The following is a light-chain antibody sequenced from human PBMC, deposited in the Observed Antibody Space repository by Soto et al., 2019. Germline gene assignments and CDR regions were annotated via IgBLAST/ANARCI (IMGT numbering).Light chain of an antibody. V-gene: IGKV3-15*01. J-gene: IGKJ5*01. CDR1: QSVKIN. Sequence: EIVMTQSPATLSVSPGERATLSCRASQSVKINLAWYQQKPGQAPRLLIYGAFTRATGIPARFSGSGSGTEFTLTISNLQSEDFAVYYCQQYNNWPPITFCQGTRVEIK. CDR2: GAF. CDR3: QQYNNWPPIT.